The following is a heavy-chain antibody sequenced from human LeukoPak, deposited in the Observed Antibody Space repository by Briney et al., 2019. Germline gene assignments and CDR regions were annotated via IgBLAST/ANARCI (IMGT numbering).Heavy chain of an antibody. J-gene: IGHJ4*02. Sequence: GGSLRLSCAASGFTFSSYTMNWVRQAPGKGLQSVSSISSSSSYIYYADSVKGRFTISRDNSKNSLYLQMNSLRAEDTAVYYCARRSRDGWYFDYWGQGTLVTVSS. V-gene: IGHV3-21*01. CDR2: ISSSSSYI. CDR3: ARRSRDGWYFDY. CDR1: GFTFSSYT. D-gene: IGHD5-24*01.